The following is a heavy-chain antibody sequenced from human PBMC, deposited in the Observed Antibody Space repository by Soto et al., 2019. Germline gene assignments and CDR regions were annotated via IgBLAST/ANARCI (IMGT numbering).Heavy chain of an antibody. V-gene: IGHV5-51*01. CDR3: ARKVRQQPGNWFDP. CDR1: GYSFTSYW. J-gene: IGHJ5*02. D-gene: IGHD6-13*01. CDR2: IHPGDSDT. Sequence: GESLKISFEASGYSFTSYWIGWVRQMPGKGLEWMGIIHPGDSDTKYSPSFQGQVTISVDKSITTAYLQWSSLKASDTAMYYCARKVRQQPGNWFDPWGQGTLVTVSS.